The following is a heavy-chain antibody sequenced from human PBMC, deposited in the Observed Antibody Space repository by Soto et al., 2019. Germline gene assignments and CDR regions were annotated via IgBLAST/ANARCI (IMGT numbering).Heavy chain of an antibody. CDR2: INPNSGGT. CDR1: GYTFTGYY. J-gene: IGHJ4*02. D-gene: IGHD6-13*01. V-gene: IGHV1-2*02. Sequence: QVQLVQSGAEVKKPGASVKVSCKASGYTFTGYYMHWVRQAPGQGLEWMGWINPNSGGTNYAQKFQGGVTXXRXTXXSTAYMELSRLRSDDTAVYYCARPRGAAADQTFDYWGQGTLVTVSS. CDR3: ARPRGAAADQTFDY.